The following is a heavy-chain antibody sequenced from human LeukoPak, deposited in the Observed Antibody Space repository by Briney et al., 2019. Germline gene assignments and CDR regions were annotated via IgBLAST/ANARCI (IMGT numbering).Heavy chain of an antibody. CDR1: GFTFSNFW. D-gene: IGHD3-10*01. CDR3: AKDLEGYYYGSGTWYGLDV. Sequence: GGSLRLSCAASGFTFSNFWMHWVRQAPGKGLVWVALIYGDGSFTRYADSVKGRFTISRDNAKNTVYLQMNSLRVEDTAVYYCAKDLEGYYYGSGTWYGLDVWGQGTTVIVSS. V-gene: IGHV3-74*01. CDR2: IYGDGSFT. J-gene: IGHJ6*02.